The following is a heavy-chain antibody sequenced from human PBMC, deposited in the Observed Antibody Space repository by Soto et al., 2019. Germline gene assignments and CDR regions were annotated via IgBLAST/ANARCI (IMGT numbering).Heavy chain of an antibody. V-gene: IGHV4-38-2*01. D-gene: IGHD3-3*01. CDR1: GYSISSGYY. J-gene: IGHJ4*02. Sequence: ASETLSLTCAVSGYSISSGYYWAWIRQPPGKGLEWIGSIYHSGSMYYKSSLKSRVTISVDTSKNQFSLKLGSVTAADTAVYYCARSGFGGHGYFDYWAQGTLVTVSS. CDR3: ARSGFGGHGYFDY. CDR2: IYHSGSM.